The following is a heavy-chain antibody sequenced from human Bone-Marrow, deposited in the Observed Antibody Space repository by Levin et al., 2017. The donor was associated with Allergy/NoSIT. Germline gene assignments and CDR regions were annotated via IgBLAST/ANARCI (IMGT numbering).Heavy chain of an antibody. D-gene: IGHD3-3*01. CDR3: ARDRGITIYGAGKSYYYYMDV. CDR1: GFTFSTFW. CDR2: IKLDGSEN. Sequence: GGSLRLSCAASGFTFSTFWMSWVRQAPGKGLEWVASIKLDGSENYFVDSVKGRFTISRDNARNSLALQMNSLRAEDPAVSSCARDRGITIYGAGKSYYYYMDVWGKGTTVTVSS. V-gene: IGHV3-7*03. J-gene: IGHJ6*03.